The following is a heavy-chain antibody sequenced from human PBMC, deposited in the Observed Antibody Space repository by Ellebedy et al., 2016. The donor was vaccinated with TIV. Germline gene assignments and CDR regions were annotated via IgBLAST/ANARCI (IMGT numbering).Heavy chain of an antibody. J-gene: IGHJ4*02. CDR1: GFTFSSNW. D-gene: IGHD1-1*01. CDR3: ARYGNLGY. Sequence: GESLKISCAASGFTFSSNWMSWVRQAPGKGLEVVAKIKEDGSLEYYVDAVKGRFAISRDNAKNSLYLQMNSLRAEDTAVYYCARYGNLGYWGQGTLVTVSS. V-gene: IGHV3-7*03. CDR2: IKEDGSLE.